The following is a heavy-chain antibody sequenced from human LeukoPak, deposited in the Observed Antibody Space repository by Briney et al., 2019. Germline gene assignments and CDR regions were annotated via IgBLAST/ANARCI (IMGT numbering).Heavy chain of an antibody. Sequence: SGGSLRLSCAASGFTVSSNYMSWVRQAPGKRLEWVSRINPDGSTTTYADSVKGRFTISRDNAKNTVYLQMNSLRAEDTAVYYCARVLSGSWDWFDPWGQGTLVTVSS. CDR2: INPDGSTT. CDR3: ARVLSGSWDWFDP. J-gene: IGHJ5*02. V-gene: IGHV3-74*01. D-gene: IGHD3-22*01. CDR1: GFTVSSNY.